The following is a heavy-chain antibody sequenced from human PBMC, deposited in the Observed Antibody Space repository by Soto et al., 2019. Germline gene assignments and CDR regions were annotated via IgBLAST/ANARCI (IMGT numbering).Heavy chain of an antibody. CDR1: GGSISSGGYY. J-gene: IGHJ6*02. CDR2: IYYSGST. CDR3: ARDRGLRPYGMDV. V-gene: IGHV4-31*03. Sequence: QVQLQESGPGLVKPSQTLSLTCTVSGGSISSGGYYWSWIRQHPGKGLEWIGYIYYSGSTYYNPSLQSRVTISVDPSKNQFSLKLSSVTAADTAVYYCARDRGLRPYGMDVWGQGTTVTVSS. D-gene: IGHD5-12*01.